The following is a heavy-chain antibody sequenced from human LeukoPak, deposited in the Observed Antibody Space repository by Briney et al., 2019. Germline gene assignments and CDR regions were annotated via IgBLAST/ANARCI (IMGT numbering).Heavy chain of an antibody. CDR3: ARGLLFSWFDP. CDR1: GGSISSGGYY. V-gene: IGHV4-31*03. J-gene: IGHJ5*02. Sequence: PSETLSLTCTVSGGSISSGGYYWSWIRQHPGKGLEWIGYIYYSGSTYYNPSLKSRVTISVGTSKNQFSLKLSSVTAADTAVYYCARGLLFSWFDPWGQGTLDTVSS. CDR2: IYYSGST. D-gene: IGHD2-21*02.